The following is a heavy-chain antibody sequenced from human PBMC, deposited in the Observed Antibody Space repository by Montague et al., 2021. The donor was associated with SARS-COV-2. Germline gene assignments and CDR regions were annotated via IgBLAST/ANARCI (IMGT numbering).Heavy chain of an antibody. J-gene: IGHJ2*01. CDR2: TDWDDDT. D-gene: IGHD6-19*01. V-gene: IGHV2-70*01. CDR3: ARISEYSSGGGPDWYFDL. Sequence: VKPTQTLTLTCTFPGFSVSTSGLCVSWIRQPPGKALEWLALTDWDDDTYYSTSLKTRLAISKDTSKNQVVLTMTDMDPVDTGTYYCARISEYSSGGGPDWYFDLWGRGTLVTVSS. CDR1: GFSVSTSGLC.